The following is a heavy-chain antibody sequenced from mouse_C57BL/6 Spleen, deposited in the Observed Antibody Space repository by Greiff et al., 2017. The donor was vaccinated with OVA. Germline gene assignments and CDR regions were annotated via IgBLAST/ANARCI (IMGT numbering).Heavy chain of an antibody. CDR1: FFTFTIYC. V-gene: IGHV1-74*01. Sequence: QLQQPVAELVQPGASVTVSCKASFFTFTIYCLHWLKQRPGQVLDWIGRIHPSDSDTNYNQKFKGKATLTVDKSSSTAYMQLSSLTSEDSAVYYCAIGEGYVDYWGQGTTLTVSS. J-gene: IGHJ2*01. CDR2: IHPSDSDT. CDR3: AIGEGYVDY.